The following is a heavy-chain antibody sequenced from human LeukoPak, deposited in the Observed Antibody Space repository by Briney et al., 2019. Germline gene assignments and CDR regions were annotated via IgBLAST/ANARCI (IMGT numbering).Heavy chain of an antibody. V-gene: IGHV4-59*08. CDR2: IFSSGSS. Sequence: SETLSLTCTVSGESMSGYYWSWIRQPPGKGLEWIGYIFSSGSSNFNPSLKSRVTISVDTSRNQFSLRLSSVTAADTAVYSCARRSKLGYYFDSWGQGILVTVSS. D-gene: IGHD3-16*01. J-gene: IGHJ4*02. CDR1: GESMSGYY. CDR3: ARRSKLGYYFDS.